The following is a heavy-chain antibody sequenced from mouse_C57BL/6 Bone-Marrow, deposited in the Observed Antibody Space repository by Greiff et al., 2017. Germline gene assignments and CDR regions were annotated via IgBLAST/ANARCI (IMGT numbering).Heavy chain of an antibody. CDR3: ANPLYYYYAMDY. CDR2: ISSGGSYT. D-gene: IGHD1-1*01. CDR1: GVTFSSYG. V-gene: IGHV5-6*01. Sequence: EVKLQESGGDLVKPGGSLKLSCAASGVTFSSYGMSWVRQTPDTRLEWVAPISSGGSYTYYPDSVTGRFTISRDNAKNTLYLQMSSLKSEDTAMYYCANPLYYYYAMDYWGQGTSVTVSS. J-gene: IGHJ4*01.